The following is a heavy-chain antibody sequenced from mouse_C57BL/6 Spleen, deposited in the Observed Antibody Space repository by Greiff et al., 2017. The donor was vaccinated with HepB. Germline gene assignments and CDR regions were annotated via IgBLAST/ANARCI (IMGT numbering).Heavy chain of an antibody. CDR1: GFTFSDYY. CDR3: ARGLDYGSSYDYYAMDY. D-gene: IGHD1-1*01. Sequence: EVKLVESEGGLVQPGSSMKLSCTASGFTFSDYYMAWVRQVPEKGLEWVANINYDGSSTYYLDSLKSRFIISRDNAKNILYLQMSSLKSEDTATYYCARGLDYGSSYDYYAMDYWGQGTSVTVSS. CDR2: INYDGSST. J-gene: IGHJ4*01. V-gene: IGHV5-16*01.